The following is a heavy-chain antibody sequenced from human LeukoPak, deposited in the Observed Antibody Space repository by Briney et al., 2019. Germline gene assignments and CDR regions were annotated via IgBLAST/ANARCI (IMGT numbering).Heavy chain of an antibody. J-gene: IGHJ4*02. CDR2: ISYDGSSK. D-gene: IGHD2-2*01. Sequence: GGSLRLSCAASGFTFSSYAMHWVRQAPGKGLEWVAVISYDGSSKYYADSVKGRFTISRDNSKNTLYLQKNSLRAEDTAVYYCARDYSPRCSSSSCSFDYWGQGTLVTVSS. V-gene: IGHV3-30-3*01. CDR3: ARDYSPRCSSSSCSFDY. CDR1: GFTFSSYA.